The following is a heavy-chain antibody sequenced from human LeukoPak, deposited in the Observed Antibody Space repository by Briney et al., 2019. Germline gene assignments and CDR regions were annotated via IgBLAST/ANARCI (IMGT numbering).Heavy chain of an antibody. Sequence: AGSLRLSCAASGFTFSDYYMSWIRQAPGKGLEWVSYISSSSSYTNYADSVKGRSTISRDNAKNSLYLQMNSLRAEDTAVYYCARGGGTDYYDSSGYYYDDYWGQGTLVTVSS. CDR1: GFTFSDYY. J-gene: IGHJ4*02. D-gene: IGHD3-22*01. CDR3: ARGGGTDYYDSSGYYYDDY. V-gene: IGHV3-11*05. CDR2: ISSSSSYT.